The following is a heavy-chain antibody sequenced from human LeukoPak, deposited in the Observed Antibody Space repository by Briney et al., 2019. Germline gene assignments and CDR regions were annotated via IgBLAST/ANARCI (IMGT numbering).Heavy chain of an antibody. CDR1: GGSISSYY. Sequence: PSETLSLTCTVSGGSISSYYWSWIRQPPGKGLEWIGYIYYSGSTNYNPSLKSRVTISVDTSKNQFSLKLSSVTAADTAVYYCARRSGPEGGAFDIWGQGTMVTVSS. V-gene: IGHV4-59*08. D-gene: IGHD1-14*01. J-gene: IGHJ3*02. CDR3: ARRSGPEGGAFDI. CDR2: IYYSGST.